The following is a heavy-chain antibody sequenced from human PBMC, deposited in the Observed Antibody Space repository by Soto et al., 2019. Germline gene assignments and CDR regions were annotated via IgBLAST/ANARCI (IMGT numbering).Heavy chain of an antibody. D-gene: IGHD3-10*01. CDR1: GFTFSSYG. V-gene: IGHV3-33*01. J-gene: IGHJ4*02. CDR3: ARDPRPYYYGSGSYFMVY. CDR2: IWYDGGNK. Sequence: PGGSLRLSCAAFGFTFSSYGMHWVRQAPGKGLEWVAVIWYDGGNKYYADSVKGRFTISRDNSKNTLYLQMNSLRAEDTAVYYCARDPRPYYYGSGSYFMVYWGQGTLVTVSS.